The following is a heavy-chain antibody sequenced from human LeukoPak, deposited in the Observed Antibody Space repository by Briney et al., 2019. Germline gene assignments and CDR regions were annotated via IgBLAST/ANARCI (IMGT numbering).Heavy chain of an antibody. D-gene: IGHD6-19*01. J-gene: IGHJ6*02. CDR3: ARETEWLVETYYYYGMDV. CDR1: GGTFSSYT. CDR2: IIPILGIA. V-gene: IGHV1-69*04. Sequence: EASVKLSCKASGGTFSSYTISWVRQAPGQALEWMGRIIPILGIANYAQKFQGRVTITADKSTSTAYMELSSLRSEDTAVYYCARETEWLVETYYYYGMDVWGQGTTVTVSS.